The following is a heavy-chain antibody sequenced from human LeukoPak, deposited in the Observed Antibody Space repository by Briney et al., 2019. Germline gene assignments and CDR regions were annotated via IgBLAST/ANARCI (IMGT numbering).Heavy chain of an antibody. V-gene: IGHV1-69*04. CDR1: GGTSSSFA. CDR2: IISILGIA. D-gene: IGHD3-22*01. J-gene: IGHJ4*02. Sequence: ASVTVSCKASGGTSSSFAISWVRQAPGQGREWMGRIISILGIANYAQKFQGRVTITADKSTNTAYMEMSSLRSEDTAVYYCARSDVYYYYDSSGMNDYWGQGTLVTVSS. CDR3: ARSDVYYYYDSSGMNDY.